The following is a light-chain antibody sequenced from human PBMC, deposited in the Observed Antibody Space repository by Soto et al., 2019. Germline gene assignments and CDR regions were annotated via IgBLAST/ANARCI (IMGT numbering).Light chain of an antibody. CDR2: GAS. Sequence: EIVLTQSPGTLSLSPGERATLSCRASQSISSSSLAWYRQKPGQAPTLFIYGASSRATGVPDRFSGSGSGTDFTLTISRLDPEDSAVYYCQQYGSSHLTFGGGTKVEI. CDR1: QSISSSS. V-gene: IGKV3-20*01. J-gene: IGKJ4*01. CDR3: QQYGSSHLT.